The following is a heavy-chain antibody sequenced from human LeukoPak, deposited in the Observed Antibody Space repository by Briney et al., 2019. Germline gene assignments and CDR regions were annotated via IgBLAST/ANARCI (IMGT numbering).Heavy chain of an antibody. V-gene: IGHV3-7*01. J-gene: IGHJ4*02. Sequence: GGSLRLSCAASGFTVRSNYMTWVRQAPGKGLEWVANIKQDGSEKYYVDSVKGRFTISRDNAKNSLYLQMNSLRAEDTAVYYCARDYQYSYGLNWGQGTLVTVSS. CDR2: IKQDGSEK. D-gene: IGHD5-18*01. CDR3: ARDYQYSYGLN. CDR1: GFTVRSNY.